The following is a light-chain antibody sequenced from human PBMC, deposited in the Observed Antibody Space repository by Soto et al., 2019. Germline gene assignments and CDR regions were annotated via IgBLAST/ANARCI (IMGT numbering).Light chain of an antibody. Sequence: AIQMTQSPSSLSASVGDRVTITCRASQGIRTELGWYQQKPGKAPKLLIYGTSTLQSGVTSRFSGSGSDTDFTLTISILQPEDFATYYCLQDFNYPRTFGQGTKVEIK. J-gene: IGKJ1*01. CDR3: LQDFNYPRT. CDR1: QGIRTE. V-gene: IGKV1-6*02. CDR2: GTS.